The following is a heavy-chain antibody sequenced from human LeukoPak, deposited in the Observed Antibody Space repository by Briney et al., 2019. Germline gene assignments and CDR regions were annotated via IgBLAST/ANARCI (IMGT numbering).Heavy chain of an antibody. V-gene: IGHV3-33*01. D-gene: IGHD3-16*01. J-gene: IGHJ3*02. CDR2: IWYDGSNK. Sequence: PGGSLRLSCAASGFTFSSYGMHWVRQAPGKGLEWVAVIWYDGSNKYYADSVKGRFTISRDNSKNTLYLQMNSLRAEDTAVYYCARGGEDPGNAFDIWGQGTMVTV. CDR1: GFTFSSYG. CDR3: ARGGEDPGNAFDI.